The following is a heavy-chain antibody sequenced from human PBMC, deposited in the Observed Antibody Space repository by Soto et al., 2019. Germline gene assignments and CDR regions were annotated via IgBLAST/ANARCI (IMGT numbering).Heavy chain of an antibody. Sequence: QVQLVPSGAEVKKPGSSVKVSCKASGGTFSSYAISWVRQAPGQGLEWMGGLIPIFGTANYAQKFQGRVTITADKSTSTDYMELSSLRSEDTAVYYCARDRRGGVAAALDYWGQGTLVTVSS. CDR1: GGTFSSYA. J-gene: IGHJ4*02. V-gene: IGHV1-69*06. CDR3: ARDRRGGVAAALDY. D-gene: IGHD6-13*01. CDR2: LIPIFGTA.